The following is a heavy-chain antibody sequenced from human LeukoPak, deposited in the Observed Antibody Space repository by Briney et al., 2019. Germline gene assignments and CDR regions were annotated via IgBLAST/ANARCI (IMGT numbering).Heavy chain of an antibody. D-gene: IGHD2-2*02. CDR2: IYYTENT. V-gene: IGHV4-59*08. CDR3: ARRPIWGAFDI. Sequence: SETLSLTCTVSDDSISVYYWSWIRQPPGKGLEWIGYIYYTENTNYNPSLKSRVTTSVDTSKNQFSLKLSSVTAADTAVYYCARRPIWGAFDIWGQGTMVTVSS. CDR1: DDSISVYY. J-gene: IGHJ3*02.